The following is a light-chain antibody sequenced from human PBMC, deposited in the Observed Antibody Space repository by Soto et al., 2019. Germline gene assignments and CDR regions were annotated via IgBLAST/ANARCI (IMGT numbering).Light chain of an antibody. CDR1: QSVSSY. V-gene: IGKV3-11*01. J-gene: IGKJ3*01. CDR3: QQRSNWPRT. Sequence: ERVLTQSPATLSLSPGERATLSCRASQSVSSYLAWYQQKPGQAPRLLIYDASNRATGIPARFSGSGSGTDFTLTISSLEPEDFAVYYCQQRSNWPRTFGPGTKVDIK. CDR2: DAS.